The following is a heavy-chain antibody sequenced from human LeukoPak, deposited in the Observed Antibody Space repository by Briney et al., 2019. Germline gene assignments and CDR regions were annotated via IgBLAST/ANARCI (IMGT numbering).Heavy chain of an antibody. CDR3: ARFVAEENCFDP. CDR1: GGSISSGDYY. J-gene: IGHJ5*02. Sequence: SETLSLTCTVSGGSISSGDYYWSWICQPPGKGLEWIGYIYYSGSTYYNPSLKSRVTISVDTSKNQFSLNLSFVTAADTAVYYCARFVAEENCFDPWGQGTLVTVSS. D-gene: IGHD6-19*01. V-gene: IGHV4-30-4*01. CDR2: IYYSGST.